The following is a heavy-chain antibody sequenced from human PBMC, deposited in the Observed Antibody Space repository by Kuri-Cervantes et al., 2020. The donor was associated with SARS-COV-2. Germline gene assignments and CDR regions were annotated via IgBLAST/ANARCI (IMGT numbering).Heavy chain of an antibody. CDR1: GYTFTSYA. V-gene: IGHV7-4-1*02. CDR2: INTNTGNP. J-gene: IGHJ5*02. CDR3: ATYLGVRGVTPGWFDP. Sequence: ASVKVSCKPSGYTFTSYAINWVRQAPGQGLEWMGWINTNTGNPTYAQGFTGRFVFSLDTSVSTAYLQISSLKAEDTAVYYCATYLGVRGVTPGWFDPWGQGTLVTVSS. D-gene: IGHD3-10*01.